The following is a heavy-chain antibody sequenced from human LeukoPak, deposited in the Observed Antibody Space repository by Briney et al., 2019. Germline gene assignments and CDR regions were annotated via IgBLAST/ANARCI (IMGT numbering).Heavy chain of an antibody. CDR3: ARGGRDIVATIPYYFDY. CDR2: IYPGDSDT. D-gene: IGHD5-12*01. J-gene: IGHJ4*02. V-gene: IGHV5-51*01. CDR1: GYNFTSYW. Sequence: GESLKISCKGSGYNFTSYWIGWVRQMPGKGLEWMGIIYPGDSDTRYSPSFQGQVTISADKSISTAYLQWSSLKASDTAMYYCARGGRDIVATIPYYFDYWGQGTLVTVSS.